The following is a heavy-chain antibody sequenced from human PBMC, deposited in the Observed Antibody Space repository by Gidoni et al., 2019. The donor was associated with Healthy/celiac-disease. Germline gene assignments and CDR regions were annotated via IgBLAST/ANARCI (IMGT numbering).Heavy chain of an antibody. CDR1: GLTFSSYA. CDR2: ISGSGGST. J-gene: IGHJ6*02. CDR3: AKDLGLSGVSCSSTSCYGYYYYGMDV. D-gene: IGHD2-2*01. Sequence: EVQLLESGGGLVQPGGSLRLSCAASGLTFSSYAMSWVRQAPGKGLEWVSAISGSGGSTYYADSVKGRFTISRDNSKNTLYLQMNSLRAEDTAVYYCAKDLGLSGVSCSSTSCYGYYYYGMDVWGQGTTVIVSS. V-gene: IGHV3-23*01.